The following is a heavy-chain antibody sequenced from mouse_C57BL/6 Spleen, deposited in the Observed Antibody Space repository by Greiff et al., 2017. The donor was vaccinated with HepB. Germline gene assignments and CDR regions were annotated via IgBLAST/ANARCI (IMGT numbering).Heavy chain of an antibody. D-gene: IGHD3-2*02. V-gene: IGHV5-17*01. CDR2: ISSGSSNI. CDR1: GFTFSDYG. Sequence: EVKLMESGGGLVKPGGSLKLSCAASGFTFSDYGMHWVRQAPEKGLEWVAYISSGSSNIYYADTVKGRFTISRDNAKNTLFLQMTSLRSEDTAMYYCASDSSGSFDYWGQGTTLTVSS. J-gene: IGHJ2*01. CDR3: ASDSSGSFDY.